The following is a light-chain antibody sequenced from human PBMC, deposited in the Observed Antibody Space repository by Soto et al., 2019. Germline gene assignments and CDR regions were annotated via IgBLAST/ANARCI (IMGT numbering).Light chain of an antibody. V-gene: IGKV3-20*01. J-gene: IGKJ2*01. CDR3: QHYGSSPPKYT. Sequence: EIVLTQSPGTLSLSPGERATLSCRASQSISSSYLAWLHQKPGQAPRLLIYGTSSRATDIPDRFSGSGSGTDFTLTISRLEPEDFAVYYCQHYGSSPPKYTFGQGTKLEIK. CDR2: GTS. CDR1: QSISSSY.